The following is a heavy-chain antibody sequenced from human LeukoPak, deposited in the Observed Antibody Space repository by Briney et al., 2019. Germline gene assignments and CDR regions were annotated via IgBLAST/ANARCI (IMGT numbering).Heavy chain of an antibody. CDR1: GFTFSSYG. CDR2: ISYDGSNK. CDR3: AKDGYCSSTSCLTP. D-gene: IGHD2-2*03. V-gene: IGHV3-30*18. Sequence: GRSLRLSCAASGFTFSSYGMHRVRQAPGKGLEWVAVISYDGSNKYYADSVKGRFTISRDNSKNTLYLQMNSLRAEDTAVYYCAKDGYCSSTSCLTPWGQGTLVTVSS. J-gene: IGHJ5*02.